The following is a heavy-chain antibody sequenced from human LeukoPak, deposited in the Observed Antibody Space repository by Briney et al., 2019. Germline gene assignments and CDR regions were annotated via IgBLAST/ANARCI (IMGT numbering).Heavy chain of an antibody. Sequence: SETQSLTCTVSGGSISSYHWTWIRQPAGKGLEWIGRIYTSGNTKYSPSLKSRVTISVDTSKNHFSLNLSSVTAADTAVYYCARDQVVVLPAAGDYYYYMDVWGKGITVTVSS. CDR2: IYTSGNT. CDR1: GGSISSYH. J-gene: IGHJ6*03. CDR3: ARDQVVVLPAAGDYYYYMDV. V-gene: IGHV4-4*07. D-gene: IGHD2-2*01.